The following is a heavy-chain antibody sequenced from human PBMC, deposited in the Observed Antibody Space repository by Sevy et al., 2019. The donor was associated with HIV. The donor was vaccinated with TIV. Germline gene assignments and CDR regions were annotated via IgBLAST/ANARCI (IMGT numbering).Heavy chain of an antibody. CDR3: ARDHGESSGYYPRGAFDI. V-gene: IGHV3-23*01. CDR2: ISGSGGST. CDR1: GFSGFTFSSFV. J-gene: IGHJ3*02. Sequence: GGSLRLSCAASGFSGFTFSSFVISWVRQAPGKGLEWVSAISGSGGSTYYANSVKGRFTNSRDNSKNKQYLQMNSLRAADTALYYCARDHGESSGYYPRGAFDIWGQGTMVTVSS. D-gene: IGHD3-22*01.